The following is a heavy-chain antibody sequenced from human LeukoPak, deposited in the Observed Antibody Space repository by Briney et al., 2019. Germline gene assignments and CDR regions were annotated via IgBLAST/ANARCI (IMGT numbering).Heavy chain of an antibody. CDR3: AMLRITMVRGVTNAFDI. CDR2: IYPGDSDT. D-gene: IGHD3-10*01. Sequence: GESLKISCKGSEYSFTSYWIGWVRQMPGKGLEWMGIIYPGDSDTRYSPSFQGQVTISADKSISTAYLQWSSLKASYTAMYYCAMLRITMVRGVTNAFDIWGQGTMVTVSS. J-gene: IGHJ3*02. CDR1: EYSFTSYW. V-gene: IGHV5-51*01.